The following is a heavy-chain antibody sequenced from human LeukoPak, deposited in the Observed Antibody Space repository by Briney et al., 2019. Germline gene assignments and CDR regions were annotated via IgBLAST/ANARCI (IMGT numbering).Heavy chain of an antibody. J-gene: IGHJ4*02. V-gene: IGHV3-48*01. D-gene: IGHD3-22*01. CDR2: ISSSGFTL. CDR1: GFTCSDYS. Sequence: PGGSLRLSCVASGFTCSDYSMNWVRQAPGKGLEWVSYISSSGFTLNYADSVKGRFTISRDNAKNSLYLQMNSLRAEDTALYHCARGGYYYDSSGYFDYWGQGTLVTVSS. CDR3: ARGGYYYDSSGYFDY.